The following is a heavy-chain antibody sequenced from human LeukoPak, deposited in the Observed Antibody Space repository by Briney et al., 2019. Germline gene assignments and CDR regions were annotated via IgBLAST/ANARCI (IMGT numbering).Heavy chain of an antibody. CDR3: ARGYCSGGSCPNWFDP. Sequence: SETLSLTCAVSGGSISSSNWWSWVRQPPGKGLEWIGEIYHSGSTYYNPSLKSRVTISVDRSKNQFSLKLSSVTAADTAVYYCARGYCSGGSCPNWFDPWGQGTLVTVSS. D-gene: IGHD2-15*01. J-gene: IGHJ5*02. CDR1: GGSISSSNW. V-gene: IGHV4-4*02. CDR2: IYHSGST.